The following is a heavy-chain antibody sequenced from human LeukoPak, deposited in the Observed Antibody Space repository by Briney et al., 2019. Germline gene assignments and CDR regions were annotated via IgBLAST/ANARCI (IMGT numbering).Heavy chain of an antibody. D-gene: IGHD5-24*01. CDR2: ISSSGSTI. CDR1: GFTFSTYT. Sequence: GGSLRLSCAASGFTFSTYTMNWVRQPPGKGLEWVSYISSSGSTIYYADSVKGRFTISRDNAKNSLYLQMNSLRAEDTAVYYCARDRDGYSYWGQGTLVTVSS. CDR3: ARDRDGYSY. V-gene: IGHV3-48*04. J-gene: IGHJ4*02.